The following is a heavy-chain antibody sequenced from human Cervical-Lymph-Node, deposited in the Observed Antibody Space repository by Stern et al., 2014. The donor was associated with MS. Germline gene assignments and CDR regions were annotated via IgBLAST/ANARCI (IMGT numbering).Heavy chain of an antibody. Sequence: QDQLVQSGADVKKPGASVKISCKVSGYSLTELSMHWVRQAPGKGLEWMEGFDPEDGVAVYSEKFQDRVIMTEDTSTDTAYMELSSLRSEDTAVYYCALQYGSFDYWGQGTLVTVSS. CDR3: ALQYGSFDY. CDR2: FDPEDGVA. D-gene: IGHD4-17*01. J-gene: IGHJ4*02. V-gene: IGHV1-24*01. CDR1: GYSLTELS.